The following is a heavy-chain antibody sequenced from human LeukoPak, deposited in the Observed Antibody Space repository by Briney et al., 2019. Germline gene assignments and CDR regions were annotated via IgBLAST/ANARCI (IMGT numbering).Heavy chain of an antibody. V-gene: IGHV4-59*01. D-gene: IGHD1-14*01. CDR3: ARDAVSGTPGFDF. Sequence: VKPSETLSLTCTVSGVSISSYYLSWIRQPPGKGLEWIGYIHHSGSTNYKPSLKSRVTISVDTSNNQFSLKLTSVTAADTAVYYCARDAVSGTPGFDFWGQGTMVTVSS. CDR2: IHHSGST. CDR1: GVSISSYY. J-gene: IGHJ3*01.